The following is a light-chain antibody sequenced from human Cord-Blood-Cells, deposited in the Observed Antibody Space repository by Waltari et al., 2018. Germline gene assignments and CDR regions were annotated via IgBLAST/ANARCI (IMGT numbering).Light chain of an antibody. CDR3: CSYAGSYTYV. CDR2: DVS. V-gene: IGLV2-11*01. CDR1: SSDVGGYNY. Sequence: QSALPQPRSVSGSPGQSVTISCTGTSSDVGGYNYFSWYQQHPGKAPTLVIYDVSKRPSGVPDRFSGSKSGNTASLTISGLQAEDEADYYCCSYAGSYTYVFGTGTKVTVL. J-gene: IGLJ1*01.